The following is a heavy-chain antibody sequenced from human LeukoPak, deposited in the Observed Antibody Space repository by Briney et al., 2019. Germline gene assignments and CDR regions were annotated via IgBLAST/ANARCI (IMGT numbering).Heavy chain of an antibody. J-gene: IGHJ6*03. Sequence: GSSVKVSCKVSGGTNYALSWVRQAPGQGLEWMGWINPNSGDTSSARKFQGRVTMTRDTSITTAYMELSRLRYDDTAVYYCARDYTAINYYYYMDVWGKGTTVTVSS. CDR3: ARDYTAINYYYYMDV. V-gene: IGHV1-2*02. CDR1: GGTNYA. CDR2: INPNSGDT. D-gene: IGHD5-18*01.